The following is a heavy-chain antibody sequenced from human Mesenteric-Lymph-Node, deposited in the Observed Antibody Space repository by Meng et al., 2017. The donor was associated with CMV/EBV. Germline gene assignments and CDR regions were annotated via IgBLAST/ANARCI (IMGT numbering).Heavy chain of an antibody. CDR3: ARVPKYTSGWYYFNY. Sequence: GSLRLSCTVSGGSIRVYYWNWIRQSPGKGLEWIGYIYDSGRNNYNPSLKSRVTMSLDTSKNQFSLKLTSVTAADTAVYYCARVPKYTSGWYYFNYWGQGTLVTVSS. D-gene: IGHD6-19*01. V-gene: IGHV4-59*01. CDR1: GGSIRVYY. CDR2: IYDSGRN. J-gene: IGHJ4*02.